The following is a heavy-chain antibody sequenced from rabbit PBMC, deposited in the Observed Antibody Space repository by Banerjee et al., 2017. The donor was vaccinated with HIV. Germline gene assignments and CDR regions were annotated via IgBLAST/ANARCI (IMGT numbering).Heavy chain of an antibody. CDR1: GFDFSSYG. V-gene: IGHV1S47*01. CDR3: VRVVAGVYFNL. J-gene: IGHJ4*01. Sequence: QEQLVESGGGLVQPGGSLKLSCKASGFDFSSYGVSWVRQAPGKGLEWIGYIDPVFGSTLYADWVNGRFTISSHNAQNTLYLQPNSLTAADTATYFCVRVVAGVYFNLWGPGTLVTVS. D-gene: IGHD4-1*01. CDR2: IDPVFGST.